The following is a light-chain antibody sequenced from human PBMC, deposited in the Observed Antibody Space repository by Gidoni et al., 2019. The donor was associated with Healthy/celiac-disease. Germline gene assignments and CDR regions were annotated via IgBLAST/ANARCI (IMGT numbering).Light chain of an antibody. CDR2: AAS. CDR1: QSISSY. CDR3: QPCYSTPPT. Sequence: DIQMTQSPSSLSASVGDRVTITCRASQSISSYLNWCQQTPGPAPKLLIYAASSLHSGVPSRFSGSGSGTDFTLTISRLQPEDFATYYCQPCYSTPPTFGQGTKVEIK. V-gene: IGKV1-39*01. J-gene: IGKJ1*01.